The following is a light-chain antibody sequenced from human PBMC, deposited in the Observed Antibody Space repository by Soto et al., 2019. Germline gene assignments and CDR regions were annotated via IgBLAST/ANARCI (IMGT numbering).Light chain of an antibody. CDR1: QGIRND. V-gene: IGKV1-17*01. J-gene: IGKJ1*01. Sequence: DIQMTQFPSSLSASVGDRVTITCRASQGIRNDLGWYQQKPGKAPKRLIYAASSLPSGVPSRFSGSGSGTEFTLAISSLHHEDSATFYCLQHSTYPLTFGQGTKVEIK. CDR2: AAS. CDR3: LQHSTYPLT.